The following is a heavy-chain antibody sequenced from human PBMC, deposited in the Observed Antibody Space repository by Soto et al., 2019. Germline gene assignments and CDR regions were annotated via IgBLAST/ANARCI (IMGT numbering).Heavy chain of an antibody. V-gene: IGHV4-30-4*01. CDR2: TSSSGNT. Sequence: QVPLQESGLGLVKPLQTLSLTCTVSGGYISNSDYFWSWVRQSPGKGLACIGYTSSSGNTYYNPSLKCPAILSIETYKNQSSLRLTSRTVKGTPVDYCARGSDVFDRGATFFDYWGQGTLVTVS. J-gene: IGHJ4*02. CDR3: ARGSDVFDRGATFFDY. D-gene: IGHD3-10*01. CDR1: GGYISNSDYF.